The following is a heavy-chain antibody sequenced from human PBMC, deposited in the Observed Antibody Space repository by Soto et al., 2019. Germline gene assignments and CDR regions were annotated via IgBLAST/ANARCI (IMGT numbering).Heavy chain of an antibody. CDR1: GFSLSTSGVG. Sequence: QITLKESGPTLVKPTPTLTLTCTFSGFSLSTSGVGVGWIRKPPGTALEWLALIYWDDDKRYSPSLTSRLTITKDTSKNQVVLTMTNMDPVDTATYYCSHVLVVVANYGMDVWGQGTTVTVSS. J-gene: IGHJ6*02. CDR2: IYWDDDK. D-gene: IGHD2-15*01. V-gene: IGHV2-5*02. CDR3: SHVLVVVANYGMDV.